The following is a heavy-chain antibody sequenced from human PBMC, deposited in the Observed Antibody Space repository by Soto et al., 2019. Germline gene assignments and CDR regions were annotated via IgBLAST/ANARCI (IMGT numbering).Heavy chain of an antibody. CDR2: ISAYNANI. V-gene: IGHV1-18*01. D-gene: IGHD1-20*01. Sequence: GASVKVSCKASGYTFTSYGISWVRQAPGQGLEWMGWISAYNANIKYAQKFQGRVTMTTDTSTSTVYMELTSLRSDDTAVYYCARDSGSRDITSYFYYYNNMDVWGQGTTVTVSS. CDR3: ARDSGSRDITSYFYYYNNMDV. J-gene: IGHJ6*02. CDR1: GYTFTSYG.